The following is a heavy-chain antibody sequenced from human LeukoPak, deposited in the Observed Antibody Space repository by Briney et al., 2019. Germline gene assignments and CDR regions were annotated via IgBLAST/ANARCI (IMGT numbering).Heavy chain of an antibody. CDR1: GFTFSSYA. Sequence: PGGSLRLSCAASGFTFSSYAMHWVRQAPGKGLEWVAVIRYDGSNKYYADSVKGRFTISRDNAKNSLYLQMNSLRADDTAVYYCARFAAGGSYYYYMDVWGKGTTVTVSS. V-gene: IGHV3-30*04. CDR2: IRYDGSNK. D-gene: IGHD6-25*01. J-gene: IGHJ6*03. CDR3: ARFAAGGSYYYYMDV.